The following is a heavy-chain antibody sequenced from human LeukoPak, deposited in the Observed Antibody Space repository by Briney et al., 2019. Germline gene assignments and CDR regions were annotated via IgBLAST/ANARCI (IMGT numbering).Heavy chain of an antibody. Sequence: ASVKVSCKASGYTFTGYYMHWVRQAPGQGLEWVGWVNPNSGNTGYAQKFQGRVTMTRDTSITTAYMELTSLTSEDTAVYYCARGRFSMVRGIIIPGGLAYFDYWGQGTLVTVSS. CDR1: GYTFTGYY. CDR2: VNPNSGNT. J-gene: IGHJ4*02. CDR3: ARGRFSMVRGIIIPGGLAYFDY. D-gene: IGHD3-10*01. V-gene: IGHV1-8*02.